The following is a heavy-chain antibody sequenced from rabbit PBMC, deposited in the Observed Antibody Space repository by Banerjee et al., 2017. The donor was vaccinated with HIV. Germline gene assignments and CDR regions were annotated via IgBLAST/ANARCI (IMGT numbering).Heavy chain of an antibody. CDR2: IYTGDSGST. Sequence: QEQLEESGGDLVKPEGSLTLTCTASGFSFSSSYWMCWVRQAPGKGLEWIACIYTGDSGSTWYASWAKGRFTISKTSSTTVTLQMTSLTAADTATYSCANYGSDYGEFNLWGPGTLVTVS. D-gene: IGHD5-1*01. J-gene: IGHJ4*01. CDR1: GFSFSSSYW. CDR3: ANYGSDYGEFNL. V-gene: IGHV1S45*01.